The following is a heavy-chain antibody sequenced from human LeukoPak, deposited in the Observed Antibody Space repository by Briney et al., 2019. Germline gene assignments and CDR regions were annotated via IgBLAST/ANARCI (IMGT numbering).Heavy chain of an antibody. CDR2: IYTSGST. V-gene: IGHV4-4*07. Sequence: SETLSLTCTVSGGSTSSYYWSWIRQPAGKGLEWIGRIYTSGSTNYNPSLKSRVTMSVDTSKNQFSLKLSSVTAADTAVYYCARDSSSHLRFDYWGQGTLVTVSS. CDR3: ARDSSSHLRFDY. J-gene: IGHJ4*02. CDR1: GGSTSSYY. D-gene: IGHD6-13*01.